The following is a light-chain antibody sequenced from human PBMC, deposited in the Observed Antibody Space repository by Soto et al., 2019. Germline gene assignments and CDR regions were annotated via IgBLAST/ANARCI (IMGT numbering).Light chain of an antibody. CDR2: WAS. CDR3: QQYVTTPLT. CDR1: QSIFYSSANKTH. V-gene: IGKV4-1*01. J-gene: IGKJ4*01. Sequence: DIVMTQSPDSLAVSLGERATINCKSSQSIFYSSANKTHLAWYQQKPGQPPKLLIYWASTRESGVPDRFSGGGSGTDFTLTIRGLQTEDVAVYYCQQYVTTPLTFGGGTKVEIK.